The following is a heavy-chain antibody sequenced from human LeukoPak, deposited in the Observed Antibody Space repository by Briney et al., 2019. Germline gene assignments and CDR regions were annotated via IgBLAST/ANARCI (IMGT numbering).Heavy chain of an antibody. D-gene: IGHD4-17*01. CDR2: IYYSGST. Sequence: SQTLSLTCTVSGGSISSGDYYWSWIRQPPGKGLEWIGYIYYSGSTYYNPSLKSRVTISVDTSKNHFSLKLSSVTAADTAVYYCARGGGDYDHWFDPWGQGTLVAVSS. CDR1: GGSISSGDYY. CDR3: ARGGGDYDHWFDP. V-gene: IGHV4-30-4*01. J-gene: IGHJ5*02.